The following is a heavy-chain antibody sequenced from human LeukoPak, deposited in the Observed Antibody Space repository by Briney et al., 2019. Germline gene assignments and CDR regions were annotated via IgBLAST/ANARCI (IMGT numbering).Heavy chain of an antibody. CDR2: ISSSGNTI. Sequence: PGGSLRFSCAASGFTFSDYYMSWIRQAPGKGLEWLSYISSSGNTIFYADSVRGRFTISRDNAMNSLYLQMNSLRAEDTAVYYCASRRTVTSTDPHTFDIWGQGTMVTVSS. CDR1: GFTFSDYY. CDR3: ASRRTVTSTDPHTFDI. J-gene: IGHJ3*02. D-gene: IGHD4-17*01. V-gene: IGHV3-11*01.